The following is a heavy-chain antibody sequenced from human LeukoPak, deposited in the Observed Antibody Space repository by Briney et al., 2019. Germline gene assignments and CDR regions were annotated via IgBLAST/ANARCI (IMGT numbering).Heavy chain of an antibody. Sequence: GGSLRLSCAASGFTFSSYAMHWVRQAPGKGLEWVAVISYDGSNKYYADSVKGRFTISRDNSKNTLYLQMNSLRAEDTAVNYCAKVYSSGYPYFDYWGQGTTVTVSS. CDR3: AKVYSSGYPYFDY. CDR2: ISYDGSNK. J-gene: IGHJ4*03. D-gene: IGHD3-22*01. V-gene: IGHV3-30-3*01. CDR1: GFTFSSYA.